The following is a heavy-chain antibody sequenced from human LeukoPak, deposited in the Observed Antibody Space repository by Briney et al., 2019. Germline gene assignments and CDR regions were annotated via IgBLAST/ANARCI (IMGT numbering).Heavy chain of an antibody. D-gene: IGHD6-13*01. V-gene: IGHV3-20*03. J-gene: IGHJ4*02. CDR2: INSNGGTT. Sequence: LDWVSGINSNGGTTGYADSVKGRFTISRDNAKNSLYLQMNSLRAEDTALYYCARGIGYSAYWGQGTLVTVSS. CDR3: ARGIGYSAY.